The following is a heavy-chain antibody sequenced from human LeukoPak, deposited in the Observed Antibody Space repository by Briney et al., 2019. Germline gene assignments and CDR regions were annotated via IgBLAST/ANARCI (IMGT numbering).Heavy chain of an antibody. CDR3: ARAPQWDYYGSGNWFDP. Sequence: ASVKVSCKASGYTFTGYYMHWVRQAPGQGLEWMGWINPNSGGTNYAQKFQGRVTMTRDTSISTAYMELSRLRSDDTAVYYCARAPQWDYYGSGNWFDPWGQGTLVTVSS. CDR2: INPNSGGT. CDR1: GYTFTGYY. J-gene: IGHJ5*02. V-gene: IGHV1-2*02. D-gene: IGHD3-10*01.